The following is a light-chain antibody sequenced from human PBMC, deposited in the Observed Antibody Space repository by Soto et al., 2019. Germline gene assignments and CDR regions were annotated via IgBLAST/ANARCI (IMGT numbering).Light chain of an antibody. J-gene: IGKJ5*01. V-gene: IGKV3-11*01. CDR2: DVS. CDR1: QSVSES. Sequence: EIVFTQSPGTLSLSPGERATLSCRASQSVSESLAWYQQKPGQAPRLLIYDVSYRANGIPVRFSGSGSGTDLTLTISSLETEDFAVYDCQQRSDWLPITFGQGTRLEIK. CDR3: QQRSDWLPIT.